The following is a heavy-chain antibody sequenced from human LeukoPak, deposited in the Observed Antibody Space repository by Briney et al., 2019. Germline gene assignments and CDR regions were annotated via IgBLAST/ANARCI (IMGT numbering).Heavy chain of an antibody. CDR1: GFTFSNYA. CDR2: ISGSGGST. CDR3: AKEAGRGWKGMDV. Sequence: GGSLRLSCAASGFTFSNYAMNWVRQAPGKGLEWVPGISGSGGSTYYADSVKGRFTISRDNSKNTLYLQMNGLRAEDTAVYYCAKEAGRGWKGMDVWGKGTTVTVSS. D-gene: IGHD6-19*01. V-gene: IGHV3-23*01. J-gene: IGHJ6*04.